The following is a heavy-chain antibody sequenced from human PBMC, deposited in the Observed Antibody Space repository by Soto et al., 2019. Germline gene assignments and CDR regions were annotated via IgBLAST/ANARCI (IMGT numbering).Heavy chain of an antibody. Sequence: ASVKVSCKASGYTFTSYGISWVRQAPGQGLEWMGWISAYNGNTNYAQKLQGRVTMTTGTSTSTAYMELRSLRSDDTAVYYCARDQDYYDSSGYPRPWFDPWGQGTLVTVSS. D-gene: IGHD3-22*01. CDR1: GYTFTSYG. J-gene: IGHJ5*02. CDR3: ARDQDYYDSSGYPRPWFDP. V-gene: IGHV1-18*04. CDR2: ISAYNGNT.